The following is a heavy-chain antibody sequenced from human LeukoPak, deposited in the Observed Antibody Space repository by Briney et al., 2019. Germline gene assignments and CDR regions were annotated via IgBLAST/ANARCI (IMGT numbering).Heavy chain of an antibody. CDR1: GGSISSYY. V-gene: IGHV4-4*07. CDR3: ARGTVGIVGATSGLDY. CDR2: IYTSGST. J-gene: IGHJ4*02. D-gene: IGHD1-26*01. Sequence: SETLSLTCTVSGGSISSYYWSWIRQPAGKGLEWIGRIYTSGSTNYNPSLKSRVTMSVDTSKNQFSLKLSSVTAADTAVYYCARGTVGIVGATSGLDYWGQGTLVTVSS.